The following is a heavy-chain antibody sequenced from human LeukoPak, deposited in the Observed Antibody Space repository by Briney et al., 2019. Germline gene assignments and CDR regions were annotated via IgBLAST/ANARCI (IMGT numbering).Heavy chain of an antibody. CDR3: ARDRFGELPTVY. D-gene: IGHD3-10*01. CDR1: GFTVSSNY. Sequence: PGGSLRLSCAASGFTVSSNYMSWVRQAPGKGLEWLSVISSGGSTYYADSVKGRFTISRDNSKNTLYLQMNSLRAEDTAVYYCARDRFGELPTVYWGQGTLVTDAS. V-gene: IGHV3-53*01. J-gene: IGHJ4*02. CDR2: ISSGGST.